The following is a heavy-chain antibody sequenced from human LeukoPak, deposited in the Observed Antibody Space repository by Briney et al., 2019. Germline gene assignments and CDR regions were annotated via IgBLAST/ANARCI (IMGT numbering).Heavy chain of an antibody. Sequence: KPSETLSLTCNVSGGSISSSTYHWAWIRRPPGKGLEWIGTIYYTGATHYNPSLKSRVTISVDTSKNQFSLNLNSVTAADTAVYYCARGRGRGYSYGHWFDPWGQGTLVTVSS. V-gene: IGHV4-39*01. CDR3: ARGRGRGYSYGHWFDP. CDR2: IYYTGAT. CDR1: GGSISSSTYH. J-gene: IGHJ5*02. D-gene: IGHD5-18*01.